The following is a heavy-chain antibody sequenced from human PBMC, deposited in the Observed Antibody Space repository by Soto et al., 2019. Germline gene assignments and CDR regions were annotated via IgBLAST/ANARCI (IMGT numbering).Heavy chain of an antibody. CDR1: GGSISSFF. CDR2: VHYSGSS. V-gene: IGHV4-59*01. CDR3: ARVNQLAPKRNAFDI. D-gene: IGHD1-1*01. Sequence: QVQLQESGPGLVKPSETLSLICTVSGGSISSFFWSWIRQPPGKGLEWIGYVHYSGSSNYNPSLKSRVTMSVDTSHNQLSLKLTSVTAADTAVYYCARVNQLAPKRNAFDIWGQGTMAIVSS. J-gene: IGHJ3*02.